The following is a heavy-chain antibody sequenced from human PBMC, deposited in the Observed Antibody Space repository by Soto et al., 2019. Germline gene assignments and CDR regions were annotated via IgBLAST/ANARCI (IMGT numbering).Heavy chain of an antibody. Sequence: SETLSLTCTVSGGSISSYYWSWIRQPPGKGLEWIGYIYYSGSTNYNPSLKGRVTISVDTSKNQFSLKLSSVTAADTAVYYCAREEVRGVPGVYYYGMDVWGQGTTVTVSS. D-gene: IGHD3-10*01. V-gene: IGHV4-59*01. CDR1: GGSISSYY. J-gene: IGHJ6*02. CDR2: IYYSGST. CDR3: AREEVRGVPGVYYYGMDV.